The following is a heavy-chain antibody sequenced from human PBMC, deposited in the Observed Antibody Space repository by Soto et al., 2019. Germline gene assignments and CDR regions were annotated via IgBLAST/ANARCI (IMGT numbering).Heavy chain of an antibody. CDR1: RFTSGYHA. V-gene: IGHV3-23*01. CDR3: VSWVSAHFDS. J-gene: IGHJ4*01. CDR2: ISSNGENT. D-gene: IGHD6-13*01. Sequence: GGSLRLSCAASRFTSGYHAMNWVRQAPGRGLEWVSTISSNGENTNYADSVKGRFIISSDNSSNTVALQMSRLRVEDTAVYYCVSWVSAHFDSWGQGTLVTVSS.